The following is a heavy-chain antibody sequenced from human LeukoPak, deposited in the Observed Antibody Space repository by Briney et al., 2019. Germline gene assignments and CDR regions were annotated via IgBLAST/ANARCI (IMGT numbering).Heavy chain of an antibody. J-gene: IGHJ4*02. Sequence: GGSLRLSCAASGFTFSRYSVNWVRQAPGKGLEWVAYIRTSSGGIYYADSVKGRFTISTDTAKNSLYLEMNNLKDGDTAVYYCARDDSWAFDYWGQGTLVTVSS. CDR1: GFTFSRYS. D-gene: IGHD2-21*02. CDR2: IRTSSGGI. CDR3: ARDDSWAFDY. V-gene: IGHV3-48*02.